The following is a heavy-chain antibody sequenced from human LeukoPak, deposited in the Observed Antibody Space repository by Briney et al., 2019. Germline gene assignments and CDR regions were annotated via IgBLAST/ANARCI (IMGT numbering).Heavy chain of an antibody. V-gene: IGHV3-66*01. CDR1: EFSVGSNY. CDR3: AKYAAAGAYDRHSEIDS. J-gene: IGHJ4*02. D-gene: IGHD3-22*01. Sequence: PGGSLRLSCAASEFSVGSNYMTWVRQAPGKGLEWVSLIYSGGSTYYADSVKGRFTISRDNSKNTLYLQMNSLRAEDTAVYYCAKYAAAGAYDRHSEIDSWGQGTLVTVSS. CDR2: IYSGGST.